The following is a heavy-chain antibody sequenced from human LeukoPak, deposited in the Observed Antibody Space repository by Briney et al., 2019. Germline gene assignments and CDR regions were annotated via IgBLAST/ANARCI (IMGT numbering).Heavy chain of an antibody. CDR3: ACRNQYFDSSGYLK. V-gene: IGHV4-39*07. Sequence: PSETLSLTCTVSDGSITSTSYFWGWIRQPPGKGLEWIGSIYFGVSTYYNPSLKSRVTISIDTSKNQFSLELSSVTAADTAVYYCACRNQYFDSSGYLKWGQGTLVTVSS. D-gene: IGHD3-22*01. J-gene: IGHJ4*02. CDR2: IYFGVST. CDR1: DGSITSTSYF.